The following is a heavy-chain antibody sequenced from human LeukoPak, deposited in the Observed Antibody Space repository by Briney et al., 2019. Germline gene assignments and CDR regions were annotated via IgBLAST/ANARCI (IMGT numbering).Heavy chain of an antibody. J-gene: IGHJ4*02. V-gene: IGHV3-30*18. CDR2: IPYDGSNK. Sequence: GGSLRLSCAASGFTFSSYGMHWVRQAPGKGLEWVAVIPYDGSNKYYADSVKGRFTISRDNSKNTLYLQMNSLRAEDTAVYYCAKYTEGGGLGFGESHPDYWGQGTLVTVSS. CDR1: GFTFSSYG. D-gene: IGHD3-10*01. CDR3: AKYTEGGGLGFGESHPDY.